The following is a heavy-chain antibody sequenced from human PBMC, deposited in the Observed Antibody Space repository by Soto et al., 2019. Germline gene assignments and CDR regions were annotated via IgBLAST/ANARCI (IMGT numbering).Heavy chain of an antibody. D-gene: IGHD6-19*01. CDR2: ISGSGGTT. CDR3: AKTANGWFSAFDI. Sequence: EVQLLESGGGLVQPGGSLRLSCAASGFTFSSYAMSWVRQAPGKGLEWVSAISGSGGTTYYADSVKVRFSFSRDNAKTTLYLQMNSLRAEDPTVYYCAKTANGWFSAFDIWGQGTMVTCSS. V-gene: IGHV3-23*01. CDR1: GFTFSSYA. J-gene: IGHJ3*02.